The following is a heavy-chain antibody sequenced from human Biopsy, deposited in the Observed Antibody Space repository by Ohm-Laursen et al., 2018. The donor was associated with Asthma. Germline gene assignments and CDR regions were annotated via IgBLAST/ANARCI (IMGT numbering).Heavy chain of an antibody. CDR3: AGAVSSSSYWYFDL. J-gene: IGHJ2*01. CDR2: IYYSGRT. CDR1: GDAMSTSGSY. D-gene: IGHD6-6*01. V-gene: IGHV4-39*02. Sequence: PGTLSLTCIVSGDAMSTSGSYWGWIRQSPGKGLEWIGSIYYSGRTYYNPSLESRVTISADTSKNHFSLKVTSVTAADTAVYYCAGAVSSSSYWYFDLWGRGDLVTVSS.